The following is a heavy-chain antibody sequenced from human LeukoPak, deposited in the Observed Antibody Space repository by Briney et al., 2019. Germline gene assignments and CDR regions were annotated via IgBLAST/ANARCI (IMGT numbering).Heavy chain of an antibody. J-gene: IGHJ4*02. CDR2: INQDGSEK. V-gene: IGHV3-7*01. CDR1: GFTYSTYW. CDR3: ARNAPFDY. Sequence: PGGSLRLSCAASGFTYSTYWMSWVRQAPGKGLEWVANINQDGSEKYYVYSMRGRFTISRDNAKNSLYLQMNSLRGEDTAVYYCARNAPFDYWGQGTLVTVSS.